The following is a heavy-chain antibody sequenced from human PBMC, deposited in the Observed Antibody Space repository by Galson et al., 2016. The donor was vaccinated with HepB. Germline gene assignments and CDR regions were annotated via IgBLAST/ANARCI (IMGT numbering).Heavy chain of an antibody. V-gene: IGHV7-4-1*02. Sequence: SVKVSCKASGYAFTSYAVNWVRQAPGQGLEWMGWINTNTGNPTYAQGFTGRVVFSLDTSVSTAYLQISSLEAEDTAVYYCASRYCTSTNRYSRSLDAYDFWGQGTMVTVSS. CDR3: ASRYCTSTNRYSRSLDAYDF. CDR2: INTNTGNP. J-gene: IGHJ3*01. D-gene: IGHD2-2*02. CDR1: GYAFTSYA.